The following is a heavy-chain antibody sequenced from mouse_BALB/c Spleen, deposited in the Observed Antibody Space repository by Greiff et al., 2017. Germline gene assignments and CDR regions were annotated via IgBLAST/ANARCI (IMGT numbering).Heavy chain of an antibody. D-gene: IGHD1-1*01. Sequence: EVMLVESGGDLVKPGGSLKLSCAASGFTFRSYGMSWVRQTPDKRLEWVATISSGGSYTYYPDSVKGRFTISRDNAKNTLYLQMSSLKSEDTAMYYCARHYYGSSYYAMDYWGQGTSVTVSS. CDR2: ISSGGSYT. J-gene: IGHJ4*01. CDR3: ARHYYGSSYYAMDY. CDR1: GFTFRSYG. V-gene: IGHV5-6*02.